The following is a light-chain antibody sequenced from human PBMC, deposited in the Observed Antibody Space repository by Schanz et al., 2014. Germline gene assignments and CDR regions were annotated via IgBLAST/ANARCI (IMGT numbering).Light chain of an antibody. J-gene: IGLJ3*02. CDR3: SSYTSSTTLV. Sequence: QSALTQPASVSGSPGQSITISCTGTSSDLGGYNYVSWYQQYPGKAPKLIIYDVSNRPSGVSNRFSGSKSGNTASLTISGLQAEDEADYYCSSYTSSTTLVFGGGTKLTVL. CDR2: DVS. V-gene: IGLV2-14*01. CDR1: SSDLGGYNY.